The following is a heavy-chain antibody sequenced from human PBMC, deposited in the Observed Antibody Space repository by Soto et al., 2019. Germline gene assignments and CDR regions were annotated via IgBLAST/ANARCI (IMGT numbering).Heavy chain of an antibody. D-gene: IGHD3-10*01. CDR3: ARAPGEYGSGNTHPDNYYYYGMDV. V-gene: IGHV3-33*01. Sequence: GGSLRLSCAASGFTFSSYGMHWVRQAPGKGLEWVAVIWYDGSNKYYADSVKGRFTISRDNSKNTLYLQMNSLRAEDTAVYYCARAPGEYGSGNTHPDNYYYYGMDVWGQGTTVTVSS. J-gene: IGHJ6*02. CDR1: GFTFSSYG. CDR2: IWYDGSNK.